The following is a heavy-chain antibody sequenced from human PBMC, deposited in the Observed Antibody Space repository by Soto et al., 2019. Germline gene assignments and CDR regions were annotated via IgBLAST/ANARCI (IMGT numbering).Heavy chain of an antibody. CDR3: APPPYVSSAYSANFDY. CDR1: GFSLISYE. J-gene: IGHJ4*02. CDR2: ISSSGTTI. D-gene: IGHD3-22*01. Sequence: GGSLRLSCAASGFSLISYEMNWVRQAPGKGLEWVSYISSSGTTIYYADSVKGRFTISRDNAKNSLYLQMNSLRAEDTAVYYCAPPPYVSSAYSANFDYWGQGTLVTSPQ. V-gene: IGHV3-48*03.